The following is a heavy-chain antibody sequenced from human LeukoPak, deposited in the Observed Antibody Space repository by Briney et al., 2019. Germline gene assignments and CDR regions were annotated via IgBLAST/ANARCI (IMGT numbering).Heavy chain of an antibody. J-gene: IGHJ4*02. CDR3: ARVSHYYGSEIEY. V-gene: IGHV1-18*01. CDR1: GYTFTSYG. CDR2: ISAYNGNT. Sequence: ASVKVSCKASGYTFTSYGITWVRQASGQGLEWMGWISAYNGNTNYAQKVQGRVTMTTDTSTSTAYMELRSLRSDGTAVYYCARVSHYYGSEIEYWGQGTLVTVSS. D-gene: IGHD3-10*01.